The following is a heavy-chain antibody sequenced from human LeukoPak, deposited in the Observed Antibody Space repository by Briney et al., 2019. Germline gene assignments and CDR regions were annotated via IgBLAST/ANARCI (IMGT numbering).Heavy chain of an antibody. D-gene: IGHD3-22*01. V-gene: IGHV3-30*02. CDR1: GFTFSSYG. Sequence: GGSLRLSCAASGFTFSSYGMHWVRQAPGKGLEWVAFIRYDGSNKYYADSVKGRFTISRDNSKNTLYLQMNSLRAEDTAVYYCARDVLATYYYDSSGYYWGQGTLVTVSS. CDR3: ARDVLATYYYDSSGYY. CDR2: IRYDGSNK. J-gene: IGHJ4*02.